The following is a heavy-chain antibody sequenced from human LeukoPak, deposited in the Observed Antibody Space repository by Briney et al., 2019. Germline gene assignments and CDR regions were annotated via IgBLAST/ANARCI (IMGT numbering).Heavy chain of an antibody. D-gene: IGHD4-11*01. CDR1: GFTFSIYE. J-gene: IGHJ4*02. CDR3: ARVTTRGRGAYNFDY. CDR2: ISSSGRTT. V-gene: IGHV3-48*03. Sequence: QPGGSLRLSCAASGFTFSIYEMNRVRQAPGKGLEWVSYISSSGRTTYYPDSVKGRFTISRDNAKNSLYLQMNSLRAEDTAVYYCARVTTRGRGAYNFDYWGQGTLVTVSS.